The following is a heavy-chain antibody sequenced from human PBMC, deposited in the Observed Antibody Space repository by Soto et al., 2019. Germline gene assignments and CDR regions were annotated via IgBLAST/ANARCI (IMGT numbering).Heavy chain of an antibody. J-gene: IGHJ4*02. CDR2: IIPIFGTA. D-gene: IGHD1-26*01. CDR1: GGTFSSYA. CDR3: AGWDGSGGYSGSLDY. V-gene: IGHV1-69*01. Sequence: QVQLVQSGAEVKKPGSSVKVSCKASGGTFSSYAISWVRQAPGQGLEWMGGIIPIFGTANYAQKFQGRVTMSADEATSTGYMELSSLRAEDTAVYYCAGWDGSGGYSGSLDYWGQGTLVTVSS.